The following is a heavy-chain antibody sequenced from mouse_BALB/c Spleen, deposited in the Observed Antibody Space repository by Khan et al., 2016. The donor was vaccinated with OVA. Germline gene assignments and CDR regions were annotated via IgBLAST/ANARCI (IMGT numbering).Heavy chain of an antibody. D-gene: IGHD2-1*01. Sequence: QVQLQQSGAELVRPGVSVKISCEGSGYTFTDFAMSWVKQSHAKRLEWIGVISTYYCDANYNQKFKGKVTMSVDKSSSTAYMELAGLKSVDSDLCNCARENGNYRFAYWGQGTLVTVSA. V-gene: IGHV1S137*01. CDR3: ARENGNYRFAY. CDR1: GYTFTDFA. J-gene: IGHJ3*01. CDR2: ISTYYCDA.